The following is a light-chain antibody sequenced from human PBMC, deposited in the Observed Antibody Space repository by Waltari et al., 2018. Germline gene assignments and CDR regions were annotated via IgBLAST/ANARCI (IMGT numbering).Light chain of an antibody. Sequence: QSALTPPASVSGSPGQSIPIPCTGTRSDVGSYNLVSWYQQHPGKAPKLMIYEGSKRPSGVSNRFSGSKSGNTASLTISGLQAEDEADYYCCSYAGSSTYVFGTGTKVTVL. CDR3: CSYAGSSTYV. V-gene: IGLV2-23*01. CDR1: RSDVGSYNL. J-gene: IGLJ1*01. CDR2: EGS.